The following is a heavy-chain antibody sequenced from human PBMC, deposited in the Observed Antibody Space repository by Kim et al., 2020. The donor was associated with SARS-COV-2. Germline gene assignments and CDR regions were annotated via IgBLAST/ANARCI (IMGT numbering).Heavy chain of an antibody. CDR1: GFTFGDYA. CDR3: AKEHGYYYYMDV. J-gene: IGHJ6*03. V-gene: IGHV3-9*01. CDR2: ISCNSGSI. Sequence: GGSLRLSCAASGFTFGDYAMHWFRQAPGKGLEWVSGISCNSGSIGYADSVKGRFTISRDNAKNSLYLQMNSLRAEDTALYYCAKEHGYYYYMDVWGKGTTVTVSS.